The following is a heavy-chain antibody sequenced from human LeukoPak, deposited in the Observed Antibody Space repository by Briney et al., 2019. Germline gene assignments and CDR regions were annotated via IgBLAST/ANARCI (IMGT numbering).Heavy chain of an antibody. D-gene: IGHD3-22*01. V-gene: IGHV7-4-1*02. CDR2: INTNTGNP. CDR1: GYTFTSYA. CDR3: ARSYDSSGYHDPYYFDY. Sequence: ASVKVSCKASGYTFTSYAMNWVRQAPGQGLEWMGWINTNTGNPTYAQGFTGRFVFSLDTSVSTAYLQISSLKAGDTAVYYCARSYDSSGYHDPYYFDYWGQGTLVTVSS. J-gene: IGHJ4*02.